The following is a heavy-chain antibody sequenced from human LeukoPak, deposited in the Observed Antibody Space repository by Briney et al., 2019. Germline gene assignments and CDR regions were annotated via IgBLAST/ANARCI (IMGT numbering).Heavy chain of an antibody. J-gene: IGHJ6*02. D-gene: IGHD3-10*01. CDR2: FDSDSSET. CDR3: ATSRNLFGELFNGVDV. V-gene: IGHV1-24*01. Sequence: ASVKVSCKISGFSLIDSSMHWVRQGPGKGLEWMGGFDSDSSETIYAQNFQGRVTLTEETDTDTAYMELKSLRSEDTATYYCATSRNLFGELFNGVDVWGQGTAVTVSS. CDR1: GFSLIDSS.